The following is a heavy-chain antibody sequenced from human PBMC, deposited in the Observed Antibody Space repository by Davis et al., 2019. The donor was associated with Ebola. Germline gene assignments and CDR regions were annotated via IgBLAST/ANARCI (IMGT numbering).Heavy chain of an antibody. D-gene: IGHD3-22*01. V-gene: IGHV4-34*01. CDR3: ARPKHSYDSRCYYPD. CDR2: INHNGST. Sequence: SETLSLTCAVYGGSFSGHYWSWIRQPPGKGLEWVGEINHNGSTNYNPSLKSRVTISVDTSKNQFSLTLSSLTAAETAVSYCARPKHSYDSRCYYPDRGQGTLVTVSS. CDR1: GGSFSGHY. J-gene: IGHJ4*02.